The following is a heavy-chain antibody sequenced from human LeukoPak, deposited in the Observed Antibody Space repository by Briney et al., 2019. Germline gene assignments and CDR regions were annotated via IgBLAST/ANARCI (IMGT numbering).Heavy chain of an antibody. J-gene: IGHJ4*02. CDR1: GYTFTSYS. Sequence: ASVKVSCKASGYTFTSYSISWVRQAPGQGLEWMGWISAYNGNTIYAQKVKGRVTMTTDTSTSTAYMELRSLKSDDTAVYYCARGPTRYYFDCWGQGTLVTVSS. CDR3: ARGPTRYYFDC. V-gene: IGHV1-18*01. D-gene: IGHD4-17*01. CDR2: ISAYNGNT.